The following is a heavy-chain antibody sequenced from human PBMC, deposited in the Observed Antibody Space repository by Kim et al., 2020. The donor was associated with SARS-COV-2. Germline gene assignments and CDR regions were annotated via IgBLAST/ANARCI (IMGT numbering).Heavy chain of an antibody. J-gene: IGHJ5*02. CDR3: ARVLVLLWFGESSNWFDP. V-gene: IGHV4-4*02. CDR2: IYHSGST. D-gene: IGHD3-10*01. Sequence: SETLSLTCAVSGGSISSSNWWSWVRQPPGKGLEWIGEIYHSGSTNYNPSLKSRVTISVDKSKNQFSLKLSSVTAADTAVFYCARVLVLLWFGESSNWFDPWGQGTLVTVSS. CDR1: GGSISSSNW.